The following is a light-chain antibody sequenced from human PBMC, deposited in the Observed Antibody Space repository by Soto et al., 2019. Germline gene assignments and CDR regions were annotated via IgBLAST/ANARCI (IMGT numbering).Light chain of an antibody. CDR3: QQESSYSS. CDR1: QSVGGW. J-gene: IGKJ3*01. V-gene: IGKV1-5*03. Sequence: DIQMTQSPSTLSASVGDRVTITCRASQSVGGWLAWFQQKPGKAPRLLIYKASILESGVPSRFSGSRAGTEFTLTISSLQPDDFATDYCQQESSYSSVGPGDKVDIK. CDR2: KAS.